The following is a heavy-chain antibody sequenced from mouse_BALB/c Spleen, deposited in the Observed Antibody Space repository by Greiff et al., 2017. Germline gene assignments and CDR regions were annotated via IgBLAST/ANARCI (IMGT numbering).Heavy chain of an antibody. V-gene: IGHV1-19*01. J-gene: IGHJ4*01. CDR1: GYTFTDYY. CDR3: ARGGFDGYPFYYAMDY. D-gene: IGHD2-3*01. CDR2: VNPYNGGT. Sequence: EVQLQQSGPELVKPGASVKMSCKASGYTFTDYYMDWVKQSHGESFEWIGRVNPYNGGTSYNQKFKGKATLTVDKSSSTAYMELNSLTSEDSAVYYCARGGFDGYPFYYAMDYWGQGTSVTVSS.